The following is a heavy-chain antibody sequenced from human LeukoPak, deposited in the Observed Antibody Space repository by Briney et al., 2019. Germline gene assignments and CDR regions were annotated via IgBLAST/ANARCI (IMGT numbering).Heavy chain of an antibody. Sequence: GASVKVSFKVSGYTFTSYGISWVRQAPGQGLEWMGWISGYNGDRSYAQKLQGRVTMTTNTSTRTAYMELRSLRSDDTAVYYCARAKYYDFWSGYYQWFDPWGQGTLVTVSS. V-gene: IGHV1-18*01. CDR1: GYTFTSYG. CDR2: ISGYNGDR. CDR3: ARAKYYDFWSGYYQWFDP. J-gene: IGHJ5*02. D-gene: IGHD3-3*01.